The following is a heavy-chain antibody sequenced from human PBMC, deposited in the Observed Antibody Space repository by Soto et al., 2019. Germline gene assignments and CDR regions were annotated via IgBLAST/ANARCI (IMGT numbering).Heavy chain of an antibody. Sequence: SETLSLTCAVYGGSFSGYYRSWIRQPPGKGLEWIGEINHSGSTNYNPSLKSRVTITVDTSKNQFSLKLSSVTAADTAVYYCARGVVVNYYYGMDVWGQGTTVTVSS. CDR3: ARGVVVNYYYGMDV. CDR1: GGSFSGYY. V-gene: IGHV4-34*01. D-gene: IGHD3-22*01. J-gene: IGHJ6*02. CDR2: INHSGST.